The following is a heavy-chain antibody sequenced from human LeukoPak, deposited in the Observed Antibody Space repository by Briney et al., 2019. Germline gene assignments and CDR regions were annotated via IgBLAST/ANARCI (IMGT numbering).Heavy chain of an antibody. CDR3: AKEGTPQVSTWYDL. D-gene: IGHD3-10*01. V-gene: IGHV3-30*18. Sequence: PGGSLRLSCAASGATLSPYGMHWVRQAPGKGLEWVAVISYEGGTQHYADSVKGRFIISRDNPRNTLYLQMNILRTEDTAVYYCAKEGTPQVSTWYDLWGLGTQVIVSS. CDR2: ISYEGGTQ. J-gene: IGHJ5*02. CDR1: GATLSPYG.